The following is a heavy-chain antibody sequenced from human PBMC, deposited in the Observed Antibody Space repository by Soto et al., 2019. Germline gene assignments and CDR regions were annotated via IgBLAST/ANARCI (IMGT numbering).Heavy chain of an antibody. CDR3: AKYGSGSLQG. J-gene: IGHJ4*02. D-gene: IGHD3-10*01. Sequence: QVQLVESGGGVVQPGRSLRLSCAASGFTFSSYGMHWVRQAPGKGLEWVAVIWYDGSNKYYADSVKGRFTISRDNTKNTLYLQMNSLRAEDTAVYYCAKYGSGSLQGWGQGTLVTVSS. CDR1: GFTFSSYG. V-gene: IGHV3-33*06. CDR2: IWYDGSNK.